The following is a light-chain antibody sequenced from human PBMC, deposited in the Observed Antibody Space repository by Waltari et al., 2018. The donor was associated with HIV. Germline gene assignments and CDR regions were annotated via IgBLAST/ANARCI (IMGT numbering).Light chain of an antibody. J-gene: IGLJ2*01. CDR3: TSYAGSNNVV. CDR2: EVS. V-gene: IGLV2-8*01. Sequence: QSALTQPPSASGSLGQSVTISCTGTSSDVGGFNYVSWYQQPPGKTPKLMIYEVSKRPAGVPDRFAGSKAGNTASLTVSGLQAEDEADYCCTSYAGSNNVVFGGGTKLTVL. CDR1: SSDVGGFNY.